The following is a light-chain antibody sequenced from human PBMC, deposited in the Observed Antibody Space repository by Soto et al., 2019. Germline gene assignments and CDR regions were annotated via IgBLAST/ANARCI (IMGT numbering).Light chain of an antibody. Sequence: DIQMTQSPSSLSASVGDRVTITCQAGHHINNYLNWFQQKPGKAPKLLIYDAFKLQTGVPSRFSGSGSGTDFPFTISSLQHEDLATYYCQQYDALPFTFGPGTKVDMK. CDR3: QQYDALPFT. CDR1: HHINNY. CDR2: DAF. V-gene: IGKV1-33*01. J-gene: IGKJ3*01.